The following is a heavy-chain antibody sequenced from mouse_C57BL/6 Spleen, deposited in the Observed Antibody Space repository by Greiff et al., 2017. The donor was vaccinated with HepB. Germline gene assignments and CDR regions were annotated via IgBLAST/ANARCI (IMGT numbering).Heavy chain of an antibody. CDR3: ASSHYYGSAWFAY. CDR2: IWGVGST. J-gene: IGHJ3*01. D-gene: IGHD1-1*01. CDR1: GFSLTSYG. V-gene: IGHV2-6*01. Sequence: VHLVESGPGLVAPSQSLSITCTVSGFSLTSYGVDWVRQSPGQGLEWLGVIWGVGSTNYNSALKSRLSISKDNSKSQVFLKMISLQTDDTAMYYCASSHYYGSAWFAYWGQGTLVTVSA.